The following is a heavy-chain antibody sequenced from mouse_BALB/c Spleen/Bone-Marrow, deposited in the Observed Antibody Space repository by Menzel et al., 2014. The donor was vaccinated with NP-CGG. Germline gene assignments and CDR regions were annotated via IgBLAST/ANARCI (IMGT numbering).Heavy chain of an antibody. Sequence: VQLQQSGAELVKPGASVKLSCKASGYTFTSYWMHWVKQRPGQGLEWIGEINPSNGRTNYNEKFKSKATLTVDKSSSTTYMQLSSLTSQDSAVYYCSRDYGYYAGFAWFVYWGQGTLVTVSA. J-gene: IGHJ3*01. CDR1: GYTFTSYW. CDR2: INPSNGRT. V-gene: IGHV1S81*02. CDR3: SRDYGYYAGFAWFVY. D-gene: IGHD2-1*01.